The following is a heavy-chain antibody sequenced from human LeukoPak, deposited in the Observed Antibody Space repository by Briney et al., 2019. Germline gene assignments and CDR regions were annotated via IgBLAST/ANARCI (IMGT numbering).Heavy chain of an antibody. CDR3: ARLLGYCSSTSCHGWAFDI. D-gene: IGHD2-2*01. Sequence: SETLSLTCAVYGGSFSGYYWSWIRQPPGKGLEWIGYIYYSGSTNYNPSLKSRVTISVDTSKNQFSLKLSSVTAADTAVYYCARLLGYCSSTSCHGWAFDIWGQGTMVTVSS. J-gene: IGHJ3*02. V-gene: IGHV4-59*08. CDR2: IYYSGST. CDR1: GGSFSGYY.